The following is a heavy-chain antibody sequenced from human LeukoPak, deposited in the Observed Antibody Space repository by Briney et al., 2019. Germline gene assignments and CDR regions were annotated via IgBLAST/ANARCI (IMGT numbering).Heavy chain of an antibody. CDR1: GYTFTGYY. CDR3: AREDLYYGSGSSEFDY. CDR2: NNPNSGGT. J-gene: IGHJ4*02. V-gene: IGHV1-2*02. Sequence: ASVKVSCKAFGYTFTGYYMHWVRQAPGQGLEWMGWNNPNSGGTNYAQKFQGRVTTTRDTSISTAYMELSRLRSDDTAVYYCAREDLYYGSGSSEFDYWGQGTLVTVSS. D-gene: IGHD3-10*01.